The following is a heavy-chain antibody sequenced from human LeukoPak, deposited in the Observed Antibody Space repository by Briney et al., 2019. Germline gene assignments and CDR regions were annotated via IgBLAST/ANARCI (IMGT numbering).Heavy chain of an antibody. D-gene: IGHD6-6*01. V-gene: IGHV3-23*01. CDR3: AKDVSGGARIAARPGYFDY. Sequence: GGSLRLSCAASGFTFSSYAMSWVRQAPGKGLEWVSAISGSGGSTYYADSVKGRFTISRDNSKNTLYLQMNSLRAEDTAVYYCAKDVSGGARIAARPGYFDYWGQGTLVTVSS. J-gene: IGHJ4*02. CDR1: GFTFSSYA. CDR2: ISGSGGST.